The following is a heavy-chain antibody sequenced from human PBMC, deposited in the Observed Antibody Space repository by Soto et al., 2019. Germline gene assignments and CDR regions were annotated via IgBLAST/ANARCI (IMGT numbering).Heavy chain of an antibody. CDR3: ARDLNEYGSGWGDY. CDR2: IKGDGSVT. Sequence: EVQLVESGGGLVQPGGSLRLSCAASGFTVSTYWMHWVRQAPGKGLVWVSRIKGDGSVTCYADSVKGRFTISRDNAKNTLYLQMNSLRAEDTAVYYCARDLNEYGSGWGDYWGQGTLVTVSS. J-gene: IGHJ4*02. CDR1: GFTVSTYW. D-gene: IGHD6-19*01. V-gene: IGHV3-74*01.